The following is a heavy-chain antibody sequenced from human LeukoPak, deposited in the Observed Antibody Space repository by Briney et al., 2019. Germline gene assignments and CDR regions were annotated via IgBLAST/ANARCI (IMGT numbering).Heavy chain of an antibody. V-gene: IGHV1-69*04. CDR1: GGTFSSSA. CDR2: IIPVLNIT. CDR3: AREHSGYDS. J-gene: IGHJ5*02. Sequence: SVKVSCKTSGGTFSSSAITWVRQAPGQGLEWMGRIIPVLNITTYAQKFQGRVTMTRDTSTSTVYMELSSLRSEDTAVYYCAREHSGYDSWGQGTLLTVSS. D-gene: IGHD5-12*01.